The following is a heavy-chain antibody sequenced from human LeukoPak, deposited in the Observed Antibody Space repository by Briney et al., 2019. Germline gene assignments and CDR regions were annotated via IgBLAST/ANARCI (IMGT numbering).Heavy chain of an antibody. V-gene: IGHV3-30*02. J-gene: IGHJ3*02. CDR1: GFTFSSYG. Sequence: GGSLRLSCAASGFTFSSYGMHWVRQAPGKGLEWVAFIRYDGSNKYYADSVKGRFTISRDNSKNTLYLQMNSLRAEDTAVYYCAKPHEQWLDGDAFDIWGQGTMVTVSS. D-gene: IGHD6-19*01. CDR2: IRYDGSNK. CDR3: AKPHEQWLDGDAFDI.